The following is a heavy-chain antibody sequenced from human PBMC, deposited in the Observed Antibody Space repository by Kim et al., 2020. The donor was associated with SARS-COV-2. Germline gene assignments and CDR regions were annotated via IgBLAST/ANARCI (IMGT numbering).Heavy chain of an antibody. CDR1: GYTFTSYG. Sequence: ASVKVSCKASGYTFTSYGISWVRQAPGQGLEWMGWISAYNGNTNYAQKLQGRVTMTTDSSTSTAYMELRSLRSDDTAVYYCARDGGDIVVVPAAFDYWGQETLVTVSS. CDR2: ISAYNGNT. D-gene: IGHD2-2*01. V-gene: IGHV1-18*01. J-gene: IGHJ4*02. CDR3: ARDGGDIVVVPAAFDY.